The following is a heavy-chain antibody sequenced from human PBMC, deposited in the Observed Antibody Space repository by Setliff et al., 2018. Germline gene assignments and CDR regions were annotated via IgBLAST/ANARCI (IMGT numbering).Heavy chain of an antibody. J-gene: IGHJ5*02. D-gene: IGHD3-3*01. Sequence: LSLTCTVSGGSINSMSYYWGWIRQPPGKGLEWIGSIYHSGSSYYNPSLRSRVTISVDTSKNQFSLILRSVTAADTAMYYCARERTIFGILVISGWFDPWGQGTVVTVSS. V-gene: IGHV4-39*07. CDR3: ARERTIFGILVISGWFDP. CDR2: IYHSGSS. CDR1: GGSINSMSYY.